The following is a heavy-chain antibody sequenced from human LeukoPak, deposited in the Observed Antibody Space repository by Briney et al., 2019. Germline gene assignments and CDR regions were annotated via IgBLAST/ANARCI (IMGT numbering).Heavy chain of an antibody. CDR1: GGSICGYY. CDR3: ARGWDTGYGYYGMDV. CDR2: IYDSGTT. V-gene: IGHV4-59*01. D-gene: IGHD5-18*01. J-gene: IGHJ6*02. Sequence: SETLSLTCTVSGGSICGYYLSWIRQSPGKGLEWIGYIYDSGTTNYNPSLKSRVLMSVDTSKTQVSLKVRSVTAADTAVYYCARGWDTGYGYYGMDVWGQGTTVTVSS.